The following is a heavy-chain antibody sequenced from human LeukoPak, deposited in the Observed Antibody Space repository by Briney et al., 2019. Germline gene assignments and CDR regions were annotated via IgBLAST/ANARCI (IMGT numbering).Heavy chain of an antibody. CDR3: AKAYSSSWHYFDY. CDR2: ISGGGDRT. V-gene: IGHV3-23*01. D-gene: IGHD6-13*01. CDR1: GFTFSNYA. J-gene: IGHJ4*02. Sequence: GGSLRLSCAASGFTFSNYAMNWVRQAPGKGLEWVSAISGGGDRTYYADSVKGRFTISRDKSKNTLFLQMDSLRAEVTAVYYCAKAYSSSWHYFDYWGRGTLVTVSS.